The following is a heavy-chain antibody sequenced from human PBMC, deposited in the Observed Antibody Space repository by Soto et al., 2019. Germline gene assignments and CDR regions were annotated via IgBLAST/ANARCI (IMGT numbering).Heavy chain of an antibody. J-gene: IGHJ3*02. D-gene: IGHD3-22*01. Sequence: QVQLVESGGGVVQPGRSLRLSCAASGFTFSSYGMHWVRQAPGKGLEWVAVIWYDGSNKYYADSVKGRFTISRDNSKNALYLHMISMRDEDMAVYYCARDSSGYYYRVGAFDIWGQGTMVTVSS. CDR1: GFTFSSYG. V-gene: IGHV3-33*01. CDR2: IWYDGSNK. CDR3: ARDSSGYYYRVGAFDI.